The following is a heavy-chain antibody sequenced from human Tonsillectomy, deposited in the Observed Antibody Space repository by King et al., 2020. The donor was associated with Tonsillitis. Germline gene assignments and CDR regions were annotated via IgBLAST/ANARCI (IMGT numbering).Heavy chain of an antibody. J-gene: IGHJ4*02. CDR2: IRSKTYGGTT. Sequence: DVQLVESGGGLVQPGRSLRLSCTASGFTFGDYAMSWVRQAPGKGLEWVGFIRSKTYGGTTEYAASVKGRVTISRDDSKSIAYLQMNSLKTEDTAVYYCSRVNPSLRYFDYWGQGTLVTVSS. CDR1: GFTFGDYA. V-gene: IGHV3-49*04. CDR3: SRVNPSLRYFDY. D-gene: IGHD3-10*01.